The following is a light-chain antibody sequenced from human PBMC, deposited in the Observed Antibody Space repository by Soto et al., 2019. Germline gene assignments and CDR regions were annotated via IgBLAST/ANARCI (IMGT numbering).Light chain of an antibody. CDR1: QSVSNN. CDR3: QQYNTWSPLT. CDR2: GAT. J-gene: IGKJ4*01. Sequence: EIVMTQSPATLSVSPGERATLSCRASQSVSNNLAWYQQKPGQAPRLLIYGATTRATGIPGRFSGSGPGTEFTLTISTLQSEDFAVYYCQQYNTWSPLTFGGGTKVETK. V-gene: IGKV3-15*01.